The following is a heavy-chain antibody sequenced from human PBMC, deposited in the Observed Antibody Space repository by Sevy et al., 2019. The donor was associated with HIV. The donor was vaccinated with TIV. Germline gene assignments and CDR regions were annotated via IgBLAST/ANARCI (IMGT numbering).Heavy chain of an antibody. Sequence: GESLKISCMGSGYSFTKFWIGWARQMPGKGLEWMGIIYPGDSNTRYSPSFQGQVTSSADKSISTAYLQWSGLKASDTAMYYCARHVYYYDSSGYYSIDSWGQGTPVTVSS. D-gene: IGHD3-22*01. V-gene: IGHV5-51*01. CDR3: ARHVYYYDSSGYYSIDS. J-gene: IGHJ4*02. CDR2: IYPGDSNT. CDR1: GYSFTKFW.